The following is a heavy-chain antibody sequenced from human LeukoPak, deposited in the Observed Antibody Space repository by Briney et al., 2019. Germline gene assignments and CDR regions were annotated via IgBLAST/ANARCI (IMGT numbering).Heavy chain of an antibody. V-gene: IGHV1-46*01. CDR2: INPSGGST. CDR3: ARGALWFGVISGENWFDP. D-gene: IGHD3-10*01. CDR1: GYTFTSYY. J-gene: IGHJ5*02. Sequence: SVKVSCKASGYTFTSYYMHWVRQAPGQGLEWMGIINPSGGSTSYAQKFQGRVTMTRDTSTSTVYMELSSLRSEDTAVYYCARGALWFGVISGENWFDPWGQGTLVTVSS.